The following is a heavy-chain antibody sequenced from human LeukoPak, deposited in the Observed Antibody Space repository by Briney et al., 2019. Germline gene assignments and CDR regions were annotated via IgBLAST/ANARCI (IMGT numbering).Heavy chain of an antibody. CDR3: ATTRSGPDSSGYYFDY. D-gene: IGHD3-22*01. V-gene: IGHV1-69*05. CDR2: IIPIFGTA. CDR1: GGTFSSYA. Sequence: SVKVSCKASGGTFSSYAISWVRQAPGQGLEWMGGIIPIFGTANYAQKFQGRVPITTDESTSTAYMELSSLRSEDTAVYYCATTRSGPDSSGYYFDYWGQGTLVTVSS. J-gene: IGHJ4*02.